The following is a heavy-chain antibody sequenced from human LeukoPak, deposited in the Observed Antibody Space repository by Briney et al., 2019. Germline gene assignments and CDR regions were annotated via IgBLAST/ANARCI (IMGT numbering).Heavy chain of an antibody. Sequence: GGSLRLSCTASGFTFSTYEMNWVRQAPGKGLEWVSYISSSGSTVYYADSVKGRFTISRDSAKNSLYLQMNSLRAEDTAVYYCAGGMTTGTVGPWGQGTLVTVSS. V-gene: IGHV3-48*03. CDR2: ISSSGSTV. CDR3: AGGMTTGTVGP. J-gene: IGHJ5*02. CDR1: GFTFSTYE. D-gene: IGHD4-11*01.